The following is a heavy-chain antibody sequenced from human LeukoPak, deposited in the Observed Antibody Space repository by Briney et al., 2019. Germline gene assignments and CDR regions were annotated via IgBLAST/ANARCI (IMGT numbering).Heavy chain of an antibody. CDR3: ARLSRTSAAGTFDY. V-gene: IGHV4-4*02. J-gene: IGHJ4*02. CDR1: GGSISSSNW. CDR2: IYHSGST. D-gene: IGHD6-13*01. Sequence: PSGTLSLTCAVSGGSISSSNWWSWVRQPPGKGLEWIGEIYHSGSTNYNPSLKSRVTISVDKSKNQFSLKLSSVTAADTAVYYCARLSRTSAAGTFDYWGQGTLVTVSS.